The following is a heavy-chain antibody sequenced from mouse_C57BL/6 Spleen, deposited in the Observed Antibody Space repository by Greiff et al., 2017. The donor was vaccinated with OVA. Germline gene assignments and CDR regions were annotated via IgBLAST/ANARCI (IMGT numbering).Heavy chain of an antibody. Sequence: EVHLVESGPGLVKPSQSLSLTCSVTGYSITSGYYWNWIRQFPGNKLEWMGYISYDGSNNYNPSLKNRISITRDTSKNQFFLKLNSVTTEDTATYYCAREKVGRGYFDYWGQGTTLTVSS. V-gene: IGHV3-6*01. CDR3: AREKVGRGYFDY. J-gene: IGHJ2*01. CDR2: ISYDGSN. D-gene: IGHD4-1*01. CDR1: GYSITSGYY.